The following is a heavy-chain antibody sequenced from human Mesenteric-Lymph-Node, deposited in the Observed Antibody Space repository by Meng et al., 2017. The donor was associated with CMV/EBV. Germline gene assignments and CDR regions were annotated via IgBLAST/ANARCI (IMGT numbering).Heavy chain of an antibody. J-gene: IGHJ5*02. CDR1: SSSSGGDY. D-gene: IGHD6-6*01. CDR2: IYYSGST. CDR3: ARFSVGSSVAGGFWFDP. Sequence: SSSSGGDYWSWIRQHPGKGLEWIGYIYYSGSTYYNPSLKSRVTISVDTSKNQFSLKLSSVTAADTAVYYCARFSVGSSVAGGFWFDPWGQGTLVTVSS. V-gene: IGHV4-31*02.